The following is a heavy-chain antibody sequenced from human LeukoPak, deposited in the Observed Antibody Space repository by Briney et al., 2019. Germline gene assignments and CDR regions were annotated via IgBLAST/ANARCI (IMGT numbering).Heavy chain of an antibody. CDR3: ASESPLWFGELLTTWFDY. CDR1: GFTFSSYE. Sequence: GGSLRPSCAASGFTFSSYEMNWVRQAPGKGLEWVSYISSSGSTIYYADSVKGRFTISRDNSKNTLYLQMNSLRAEDTAVYYCASESPLWFGELLTTWFDYWGQGTLVTVSS. D-gene: IGHD3-10*01. V-gene: IGHV3-48*03. CDR2: ISSSGSTI. J-gene: IGHJ4*02.